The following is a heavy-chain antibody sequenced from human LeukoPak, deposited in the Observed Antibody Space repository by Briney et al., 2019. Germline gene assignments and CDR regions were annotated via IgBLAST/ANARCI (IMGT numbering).Heavy chain of an antibody. CDR3: ARDETYSSSWYEFSNYYYYYYMDV. D-gene: IGHD6-13*01. CDR2: ISYDGSNK. Sequence: GRSLRLSCAASGFTFSSYAMHWVRQAPGKGLEWVAVISYDGSNKYYADSVKSRFTISRDNSKNTLYLQMNSLRAEDTAVYYCARDETYSSSWYEFSNYYYYYYMDVWGKGTTVTVSS. V-gene: IGHV3-30*04. CDR1: GFTFSSYA. J-gene: IGHJ6*03.